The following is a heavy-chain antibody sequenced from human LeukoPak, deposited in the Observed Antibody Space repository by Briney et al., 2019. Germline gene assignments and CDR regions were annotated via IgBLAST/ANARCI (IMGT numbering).Heavy chain of an antibody. D-gene: IGHD3-10*01. CDR2: ISASGGST. CDR3: ARTPVLRWFGGAFDI. V-gene: IGHV3-23*01. Sequence: GGTLRLSCAVSGFTFSSYGMSWVRQAPGKGLEWVSGISASGGSTYYADSMKGRFTISRDNAKNTLYLQMNSLRAEDTAVYYCARTPVLRWFGGAFDIWGQGTMVTVSS. J-gene: IGHJ3*02. CDR1: GFTFSSYG.